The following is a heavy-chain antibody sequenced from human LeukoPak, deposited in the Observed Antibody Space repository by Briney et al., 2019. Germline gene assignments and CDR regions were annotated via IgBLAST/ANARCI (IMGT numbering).Heavy chain of an antibody. CDR2: ISYDGSNK. CDR1: GFPFSSYA. CDR3: ARDSRGSFDY. V-gene: IGHV3-30*04. D-gene: IGHD3-10*01. Sequence: GGSLRLPCAASGFPFSSYAMHWVRQAPGKGLEWVAVISYDGSNKYYADSVKGRFTISRDNSKNTLYLQMNSLRAEDTAVYYCARDSRGSFDYWGQGTLVTVSS. J-gene: IGHJ4*02.